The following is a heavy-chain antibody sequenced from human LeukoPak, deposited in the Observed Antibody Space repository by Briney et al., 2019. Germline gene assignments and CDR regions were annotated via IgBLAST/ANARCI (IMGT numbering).Heavy chain of an antibody. J-gene: IGHJ4*02. D-gene: IGHD2-15*01. CDR1: EYSFATYW. CDR2: IFPGDSDT. Sequence: KSGESLKISCKGSEYSFATYWIGWVRQMPGQGLEWMGIIFPGDSDTRYSPSFQGQVTISADKSISTAYLQWSSLKASDTAIYYCAGEYCGGGNCYFDYWGQGTLVTVSS. CDR3: AGEYCGGGNCYFDY. V-gene: IGHV5-51*01.